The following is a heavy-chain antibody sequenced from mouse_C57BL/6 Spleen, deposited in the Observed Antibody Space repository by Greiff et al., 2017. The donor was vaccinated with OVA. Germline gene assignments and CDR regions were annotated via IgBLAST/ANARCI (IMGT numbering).Heavy chain of an antibody. D-gene: IGHD1-1*01. CDR3: ARHEGLYYYGSSFFDY. V-gene: IGHV1-62-2*01. J-gene: IGHJ2*01. Sequence: ESGAELVKPGASVKLSCKASGYTFTEYTIHWVKQRSGQGLEWIGWFYPGSGSIKYNEKFKDKATLTADKSSSTVYMELSRLTSEDSAVYFCARHEGLYYYGSSFFDYWGQGTTLTVSS. CDR2: FYPGSGSI. CDR1: GYTFTEYT.